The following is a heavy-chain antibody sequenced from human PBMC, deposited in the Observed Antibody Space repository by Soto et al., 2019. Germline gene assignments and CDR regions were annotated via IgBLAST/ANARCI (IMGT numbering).Heavy chain of an antibody. J-gene: IGHJ4*02. CDR1: GFIFKMYW. D-gene: IGHD3-10*01. V-gene: IGHV3-74*01. Sequence: PGGSLRLSCAASGFIFKMYWMHWVRQSPGKGLVWISRIYNDGAYSDYADSVRGRFTISRDNVNDSLYLQMNNLRAENSGRYYCTRGPRPISTGTGAYWGQGTQVTVSS. CDR2: IYNDGAYS. CDR3: TRGPRPISTGTGAY.